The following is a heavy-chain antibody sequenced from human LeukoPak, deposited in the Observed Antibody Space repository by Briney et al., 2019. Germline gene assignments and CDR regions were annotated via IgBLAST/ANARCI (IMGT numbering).Heavy chain of an antibody. D-gene: IGHD1-14*01. CDR2: ISYDGNIK. Sequence: GGSLRLSCAASGFTFSSDAMHWVRQAPGKGLEWVAFISYDGNIKRHADSVKGRFTISRDNSKNTLYLQMNSLRAEDTAVYHCAKDRSTTWACDYWGQGTLVTVSS. J-gene: IGHJ4*02. V-gene: IGHV3-30*18. CDR1: GFTFSSDA. CDR3: AKDRSTTWACDY.